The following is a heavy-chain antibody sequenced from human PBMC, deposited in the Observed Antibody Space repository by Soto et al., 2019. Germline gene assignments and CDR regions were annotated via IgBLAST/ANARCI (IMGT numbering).Heavy chain of an antibody. V-gene: IGHV3-30-3*01. Sequence: GGSLRLSCAASGFSFSISPMHWVRQAPGKGPEWVALISYDGTNKFYADSVKGRFTISRDNSKSTLYLQVDSLRPEDAAVYYCARDPKTSGGQHWAFNYFDSWGQGALVTVSS. CDR3: ARDPKTSGGQHWAFNYFDS. J-gene: IGHJ4*02. D-gene: IGHD7-27*01. CDR2: ISYDGTNK. CDR1: GFSFSISP.